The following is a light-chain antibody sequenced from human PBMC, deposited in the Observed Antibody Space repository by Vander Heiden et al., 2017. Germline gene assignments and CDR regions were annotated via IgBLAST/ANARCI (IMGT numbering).Light chain of an antibody. CDR2: WAS. CDR1: QSVLKNSNNRNY. V-gene: IGKV4-1*01. CDR3: HQCYTTPRT. J-gene: IGKJ1*01. Sequence: IAMNQAPDPLAVSLGERTTLNFKCNQSVLKNSNNRNYLSWYQVKPGQAPKLLIYWASSRESGVPDRFSGSESGTDFSLTISSLQAEDVAVYYCHQCYTTPRTFGQGTKLEI.